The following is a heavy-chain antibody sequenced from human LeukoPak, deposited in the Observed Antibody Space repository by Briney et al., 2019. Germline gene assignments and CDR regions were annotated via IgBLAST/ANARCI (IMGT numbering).Heavy chain of an antibody. CDR2: ISWNSGSI. D-gene: IGHD6-25*01. CDR1: GFTFDDYA. Sequence: GRSLRLSCAASGFTFDDYAMHWVRQAPGKGLEWVSGISWNSGSIGYADSVKGRFTISRDNAKNSLYLQMNSLRAEDTALYYCAKVYRAKYSSVYFDHWGQGTLVTVSS. CDR3: AKVYRAKYSSVYFDH. J-gene: IGHJ4*02. V-gene: IGHV3-9*01.